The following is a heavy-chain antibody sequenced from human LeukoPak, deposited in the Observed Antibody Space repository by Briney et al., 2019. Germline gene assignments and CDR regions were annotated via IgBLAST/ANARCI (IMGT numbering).Heavy chain of an antibody. J-gene: IGHJ4*02. Sequence: GGSLRLSCAASGFTVSSNYMSWVRQAPGKGLEWVSVIYSGDSTYYADSVKGRFTISRDNSKNTLYLQMNSLRAEDTAVYYCARGGSTGTTPFDCWGQGTLVTVSS. CDR1: GFTVSSNY. CDR2: IYSGDST. CDR3: ARGGSTGTTPFDC. V-gene: IGHV3-53*01. D-gene: IGHD1-1*01.